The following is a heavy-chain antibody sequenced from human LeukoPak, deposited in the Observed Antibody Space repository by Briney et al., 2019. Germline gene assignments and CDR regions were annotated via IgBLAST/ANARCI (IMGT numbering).Heavy chain of an antibody. D-gene: IGHD2-8*01. Sequence: ASVKVSCKTSGYSENFYGITWVRHVAGQGLEWMAWISAQHGQTEYAPNSQDRVTMTTDTYTNTAYMELRSLRSDDTAVYYCAGSLGYCTSNVCYLKYWGQGTLVTVSS. CDR2: ISAQHGQT. CDR1: GYSENFYG. V-gene: IGHV1-18*01. J-gene: IGHJ4*02. CDR3: AGSLGYCTSNVCYLKY.